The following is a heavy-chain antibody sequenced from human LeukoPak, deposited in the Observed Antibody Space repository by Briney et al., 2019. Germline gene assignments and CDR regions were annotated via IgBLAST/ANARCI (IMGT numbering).Heavy chain of an antibody. CDR2: TTSYNANT. Sequence: ASVKVSCKTSGYTFSNFGISWVRQAPGQGLEWMGWTTSYNANTNYAQNLQGRVTMTTDTSTSTAYMELRSLRSDDTAVYYCARYAEIDAFDIWGQGTMVTVSS. J-gene: IGHJ3*02. CDR3: ARYAEIDAFDI. CDR1: GYTFSNFG. V-gene: IGHV1-18*01. D-gene: IGHD2-2*01.